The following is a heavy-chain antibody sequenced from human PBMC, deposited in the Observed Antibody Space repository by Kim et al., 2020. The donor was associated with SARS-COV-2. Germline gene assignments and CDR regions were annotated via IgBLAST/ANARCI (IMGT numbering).Heavy chain of an antibody. V-gene: IGHV3-33*01. D-gene: IGHD3-10*01. CDR2: K. J-gene: IGHJ4*02. CDR3: ASKGSGYVIDY. Sequence: KYYADSVKGRFTISRGNSKNTLYLQMNSLRAEDTAVYYCASKGSGYVIDYWGQGTLVTVSS.